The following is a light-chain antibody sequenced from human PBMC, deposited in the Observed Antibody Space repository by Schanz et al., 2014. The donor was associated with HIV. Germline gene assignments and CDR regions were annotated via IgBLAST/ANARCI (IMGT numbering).Light chain of an antibody. V-gene: IGKV1-5*03. CDR2: RTS. CDR1: QSVGNG. Sequence: DIQMTQSPSTVSASVGDRVTVTCRASQSVGNGLAWFQQKPGKAPKLLLYRTSSLESGVPSRFSGSGSGTEFPLTITSLQPEDFATYYCLQLSSFPWTFGQGTKVDTK. J-gene: IGKJ1*01. CDR3: LQLSSFPWT.